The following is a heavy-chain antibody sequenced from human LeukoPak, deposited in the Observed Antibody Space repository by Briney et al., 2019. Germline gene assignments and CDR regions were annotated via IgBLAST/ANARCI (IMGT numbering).Heavy chain of an antibody. CDR2: IYYSGST. V-gene: IGHV4-61*01. CDR3: ARGPNGSSDEATARWFDP. J-gene: IGHJ5*02. CDR1: GGSVSSGSYY. D-gene: IGHD6-13*01. Sequence: PSETLSLTCTVSGGSVSSGSYYWSWIRQPPGKGLEWIGYIYYSGSTNYNPSLKSRVTISVDTSKNQFSLKLSSVTAADTAVYYCARGPNGSSDEATARWFDPWGQGTLVTVSS.